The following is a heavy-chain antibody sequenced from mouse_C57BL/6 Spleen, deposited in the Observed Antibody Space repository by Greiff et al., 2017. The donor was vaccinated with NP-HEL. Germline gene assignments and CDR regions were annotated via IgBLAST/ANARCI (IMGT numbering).Heavy chain of an antibody. CDR1: GYTFTTYP. D-gene: IGHD2-3*01. V-gene: IGHV1-47*01. CDR2: FHPYNDDT. CDR3: ARRRDGYLAWFAY. Sequence: VQRVESGAELVKPGASVKMSCKASGYTFTTYPIEWMKQNHGKSLEWIGNFHPYNDDTKYNEKFKGKATLTVEKSSSTVYLELSRLTSDDSAVYYCARRRDGYLAWFAYWGQGTLVTVSA. J-gene: IGHJ3*01.